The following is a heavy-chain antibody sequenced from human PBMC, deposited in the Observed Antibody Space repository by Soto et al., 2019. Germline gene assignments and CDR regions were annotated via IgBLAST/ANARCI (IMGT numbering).Heavy chain of an antibody. CDR3: ARGGVTTMKVGLRCYNAMDV. J-gene: IGHJ6*02. D-gene: IGHD4-17*01. Sequence: QVQLVQSGAEVKKPGSSVKVSCKASGGTFSSYAISWVRQAPGQGLEWMGGIIPIFATANYAQKFQDRVTFNADDATRTAYMELSSLRSEDTAVYYCARGGVTTMKVGLRCYNAMDVWGQGTTVTVSS. CDR2: IIPIFATA. CDR1: GGTFSSYA. V-gene: IGHV1-69*12.